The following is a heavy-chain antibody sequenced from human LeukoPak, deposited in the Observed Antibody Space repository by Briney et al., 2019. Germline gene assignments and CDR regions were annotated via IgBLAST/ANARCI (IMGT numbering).Heavy chain of an antibody. J-gene: IGHJ4*02. CDR3: TRDPGYAIYYFDY. V-gene: IGHV3-23*01. Sequence: PGGSLRLSCAASGFTLSSYAMSWVRQAPGKGLEWVSTISGSGGSTYYADSVRGRFTISRDNSKNTLYLLMNSLRAEGTAVYYCTRDPGYAIYYFDYWGQGTLVTVSS. D-gene: IGHD3-3*01. CDR2: ISGSGGST. CDR1: GFTLSSYA.